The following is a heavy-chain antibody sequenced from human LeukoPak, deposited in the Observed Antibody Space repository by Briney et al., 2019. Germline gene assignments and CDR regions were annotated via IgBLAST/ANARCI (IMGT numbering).Heavy chain of an antibody. CDR1: GYTFTSNY. CDR2: INPSGGIT. V-gene: IGHV1-46*01. D-gene: IGHD6-19*01. CDR3: ARDRGYSSGWYWFDP. Sequence: GASVKVSCKASGYTFTSNYMHWVRPAPGQGPERMGLINPSGGITRYAQKYQGSVTMTRDTFTSTVYMELSRLTSEGTAGYYCARDRGYSSGWYWFDPWGEGTLVTVCS. J-gene: IGHJ5*02.